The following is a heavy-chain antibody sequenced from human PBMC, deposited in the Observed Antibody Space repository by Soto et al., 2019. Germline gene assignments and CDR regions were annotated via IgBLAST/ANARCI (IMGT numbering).Heavy chain of an antibody. J-gene: IGHJ4*02. CDR3: ARGYPYGDYNY. CDR1: GYTFTSYA. CDR2: INAGNGNT. D-gene: IGHD4-17*01. V-gene: IGHV1-3*01. Sequence: QVQLVQSGAEVKKPGASVKVSCKASGYTFTSYAMHWVRQAPGQRLEWMGWINAGNGNTKYSQKFQGRVTITRDTSESTDYMELRRLGSEDTAVYYCARGYPYGDYNYRGQGTLVPVSS.